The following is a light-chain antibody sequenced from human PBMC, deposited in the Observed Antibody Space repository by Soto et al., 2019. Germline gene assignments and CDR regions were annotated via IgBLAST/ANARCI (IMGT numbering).Light chain of an antibody. CDR2: GAS. V-gene: IGKV3-20*01. Sequence: EIVLTQSPGTLSLSPGERATLSCRASQSVSSSYLAWYQQKPGQAPRLLIYGASSRATGIPDRFSGSGSGTDFPLTISRLEPDDFAVYYCQQYGCSRWTFGQGTKVEIK. J-gene: IGKJ1*01. CDR1: QSVSSSY. CDR3: QQYGCSRWT.